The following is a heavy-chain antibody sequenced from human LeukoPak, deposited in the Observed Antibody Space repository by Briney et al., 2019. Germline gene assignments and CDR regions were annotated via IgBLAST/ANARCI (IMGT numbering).Heavy chain of an antibody. J-gene: IGHJ4*02. D-gene: IGHD3-9*01. V-gene: IGHV5-51*01. CDR2: IYPGDSDT. CDR1: GYSFTSYW. Sequence: GESLKISCKGSGYSFTSYWIGWVRQMPGKGLEWMGIIYPGDSDTRYSPSFQGQVTISADKSISTAYLQWCSLKASDTAMYYCARFPLRYFNWFAFDYWGQGTLVTVSS. CDR3: ARFPLRYFNWFAFDY.